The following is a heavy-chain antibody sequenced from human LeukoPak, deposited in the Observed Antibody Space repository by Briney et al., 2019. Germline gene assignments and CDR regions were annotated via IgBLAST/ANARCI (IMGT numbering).Heavy chain of an antibody. J-gene: IGHJ3*02. CDR1: GYTFTSYG. V-gene: IGHV1-18*01. CDR2: ISAYNGNT. Sequence: ASVKVSCKASGYTFTSYGISWVRQAPGQRLEWMGWISAYNGNTHYAQKLQGRVTMTTDTSTSTAYMELRSLRSDDTAVYYCARGAYYDILTGYETVDAFDIWGQGTMVTVSS. D-gene: IGHD3-9*01. CDR3: ARGAYYDILTGYETVDAFDI.